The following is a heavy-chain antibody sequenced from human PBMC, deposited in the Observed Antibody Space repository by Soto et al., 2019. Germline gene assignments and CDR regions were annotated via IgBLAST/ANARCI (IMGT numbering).Heavy chain of an antibody. J-gene: IGHJ4*02. CDR3: ARERYYDSSGYYSAFEY. D-gene: IGHD3-22*01. CDR2: IWYDGSYK. Sequence: GESLKISCAASGFTFSTYGIHWVRQAPGKGLEWVSVIWYDGSYKFYADSVKGRFTISRDNSKNTLFLQMNSLRAEDTAVYYCARERYYDSSGYYSAFEYWGQGTLVTVSS. CDR1: GFTFSTYG. V-gene: IGHV3-33*01.